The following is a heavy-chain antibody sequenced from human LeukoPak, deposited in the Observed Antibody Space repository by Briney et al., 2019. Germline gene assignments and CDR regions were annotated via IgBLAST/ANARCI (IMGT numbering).Heavy chain of an antibody. CDR3: ARDFYPQDWFDP. CDR2: IHYSGST. D-gene: IGHD3-3*01. V-gene: IGHV4-59*06. Sequence: KASETLSLTCTVSGGSISSHYWSWIRQPPGKGLDWIGYIHYSGSTYYNPSLKSRVTISVDTSKNQFSLKLSSLTAADTAVYYCARDFYPQDWFDPWGQGTLVVVSS. CDR1: GGSISSHY. J-gene: IGHJ5*02.